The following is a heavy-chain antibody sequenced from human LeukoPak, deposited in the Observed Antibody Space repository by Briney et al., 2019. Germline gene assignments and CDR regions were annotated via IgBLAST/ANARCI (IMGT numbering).Heavy chain of an antibody. CDR1: GFTFSSYG. Sequence: PGGSLRLSCAASGFTFSSYGMHWVRQAPGEGLEWVAFIRYDGSNKYYADSVKGRFTITRDNSKNTLYLQMNSLRLEDMGVYYCAKPSGSGVDYWGRGTRVTVSS. V-gene: IGHV3-30*02. J-gene: IGHJ4*02. D-gene: IGHD1-26*01. CDR2: IRYDGSNK. CDR3: AKPSGSGVDY.